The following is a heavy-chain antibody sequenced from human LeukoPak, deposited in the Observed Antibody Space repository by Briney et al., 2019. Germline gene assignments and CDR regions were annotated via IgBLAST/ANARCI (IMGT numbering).Heavy chain of an antibody. V-gene: IGHV3-30-3*01. D-gene: IGHD2/OR15-2a*01. CDR1: GFTFSSYA. CDR2: ISYDGSNK. Sequence: GRSLRLSCAASGFTFSSYAMHWVRQAPGKGLEWVAVISYDGSNKYYADSVKGRFTISRDNSKNTLYLQMDSLRAEDTAVYYCASLEIGAFDYWGQGTLVTVSS. CDR3: ASLEIGAFDY. J-gene: IGHJ4*02.